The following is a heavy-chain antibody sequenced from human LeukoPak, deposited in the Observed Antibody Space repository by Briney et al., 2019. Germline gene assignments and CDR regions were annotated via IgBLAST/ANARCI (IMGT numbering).Heavy chain of an antibody. J-gene: IGHJ4*02. CDR3: AREVSYYDSSGYYYAYFDY. V-gene: IGHV1-2*02. CDR2: INPNSGGT. Sequence: EASVKVSCKAPGYTFTGYYMHWVRQAPGQGLEWMEWINPNSGGTNYAQKFQGRVTMTRDTSISTAYMELSRLRSDDTAVYYCAREVSYYDSSGYYYAYFDYWGQGTLVTVSS. CDR1: GYTFTGYY. D-gene: IGHD3-22*01.